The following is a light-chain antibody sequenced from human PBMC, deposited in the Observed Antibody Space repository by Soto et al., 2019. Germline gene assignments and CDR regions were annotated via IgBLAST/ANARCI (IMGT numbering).Light chain of an antibody. J-gene: IGKJ1*01. CDR1: QSISTW. CDR2: KAS. V-gene: IGKV1-5*03. Sequence: DIQMTQSPSTLSASVGDRVTITCRASQSISTWLAWYQHKPGKDPNLLIYKASSLESGVPSRFSGSGSGTEFTLTLSSLQPDDVATYYCQQYGRYRTFGQGPKVEIK. CDR3: QQYGRYRT.